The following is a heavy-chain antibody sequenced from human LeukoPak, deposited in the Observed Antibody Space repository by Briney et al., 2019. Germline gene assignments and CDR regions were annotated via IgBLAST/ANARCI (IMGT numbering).Heavy chain of an antibody. Sequence: SETLSLTCTVSGGSISSGDYYWSWIRQPPGKGLEWIGYIYYSGSTYYNPSLKSRVTISVDTPKNQFSLKLSSVTAADTAVYYCAREDTMVRGVMDLWGQGTLVTVSS. CDR3: AREDTMVRGVMDL. CDR1: GGSISSGDYY. J-gene: IGHJ4*02. CDR2: IYYSGST. D-gene: IGHD3-10*01. V-gene: IGHV4-30-4*01.